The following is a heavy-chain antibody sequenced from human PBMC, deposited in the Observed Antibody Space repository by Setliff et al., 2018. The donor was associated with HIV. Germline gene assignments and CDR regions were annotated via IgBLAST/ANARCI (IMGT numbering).Heavy chain of an antibody. CDR1: GGSISSHY. CDR3: ARDPSLWFGEFDP. V-gene: IGHV4-59*11. CDR2: IHYSGST. J-gene: IGHJ5*02. Sequence: SETLSLTCTVSGGSISSHYWSWIRQPPGKGPEWIGSIHYSGSTYYNPSLKSRVTISVDTSNNQFSLKLSCVTAADTAVYYCARDPSLWFGEFDPWGQGTRVTVSS. D-gene: IGHD3-10*01.